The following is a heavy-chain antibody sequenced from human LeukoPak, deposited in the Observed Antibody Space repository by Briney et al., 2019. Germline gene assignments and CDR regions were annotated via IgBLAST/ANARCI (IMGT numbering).Heavy chain of an antibody. V-gene: IGHV1-18*01. J-gene: IGHJ4*02. CDR2: ISTYDGDT. CDR1: GYTFTRYG. CDR3: ARDHGLRCIGGTCSSDY. Sequence: ASVKVSCKASGYTFTRYGITWVRQAPGQGLEWMGWISTYDGDTNYAQRLQGRVTMTRDTSTSTAYMELRSLRSDDTGVYYCARDHGLRCIGGTCSSDYWGQGTLVTVSS. D-gene: IGHD2-15*01.